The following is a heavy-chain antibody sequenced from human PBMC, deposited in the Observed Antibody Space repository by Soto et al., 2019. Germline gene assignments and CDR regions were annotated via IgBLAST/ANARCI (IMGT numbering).Heavy chain of an antibody. V-gene: IGHV1-3*01. CDR1: GYTFTRYA. Sequence: QVQLVQSGAEVKKPGASVKVSCKASGYTFTRYAMHWVRQAPGQRLEWMGWINAGNGNTKYSQKFQGRVTISRDTSASTAYMELSSLRSEDTAVYHCAIDIQGGSSSWLYYFYYGMDVWGQGTTVTVSS. D-gene: IGHD6-13*01. CDR2: INAGNGNT. CDR3: AIDIQGGSSSWLYYFYYGMDV. J-gene: IGHJ6*02.